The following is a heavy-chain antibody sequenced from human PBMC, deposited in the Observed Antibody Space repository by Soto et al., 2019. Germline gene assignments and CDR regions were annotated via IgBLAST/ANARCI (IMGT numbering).Heavy chain of an antibody. CDR1: GFTFSNYA. CDR3: ARDGGNICSGGSCYFQAPDY. D-gene: IGHD2-15*01. V-gene: IGHV3-23*01. Sequence: EVQLLESGGGSVQPGGSLRLSCSASGFTFSNYAMSWVRQALGKGLEWVASISGSGRSTNYADSVKGRFTISRDNSKNTLAVQMSSLRAEDTAVYYCARDGGNICSGGSCYFQAPDYWGQGTLVTVSP. J-gene: IGHJ4*02. CDR2: ISGSGRST.